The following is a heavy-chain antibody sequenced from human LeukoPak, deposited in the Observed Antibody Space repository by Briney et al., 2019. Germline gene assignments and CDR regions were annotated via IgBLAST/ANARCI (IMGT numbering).Heavy chain of an antibody. V-gene: IGHV4-30-4*01. Sequence: SQTLSLTCTVSGGSISSGDYYWSWIRQPPGKGLEWIGYIYYSGSTYYNPPLKSRVTISVDTSKNQFSLKLSSVTAADTAVYYCAREGAYSYGQRLIDYWGQGTLVTVSS. CDR2: IYYSGST. CDR1: GGSISSGDYY. J-gene: IGHJ4*02. D-gene: IGHD5-18*01. CDR3: AREGAYSYGQRLIDY.